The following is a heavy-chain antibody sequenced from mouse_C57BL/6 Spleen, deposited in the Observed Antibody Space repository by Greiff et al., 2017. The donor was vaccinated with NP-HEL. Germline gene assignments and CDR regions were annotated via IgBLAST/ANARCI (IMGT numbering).Heavy chain of an antibody. J-gene: IGHJ1*03. V-gene: IGHV5-4*01. CDR2: ISDGGSYT. D-gene: IGHD1-1*01. CDR3: ARVGITTVRGWYFDV. Sequence: EVQGVESGGGLVKPGGSLKLSCAASGFTFSSYAMSWVRQTPEKRLEWVATISDGGSYTYYPDNVKGRFTISRDNAKNNLYLQMSHLKSEDTAMYYCARVGITTVRGWYFDVWGTGTTVTVSS. CDR1: GFTFSSYA.